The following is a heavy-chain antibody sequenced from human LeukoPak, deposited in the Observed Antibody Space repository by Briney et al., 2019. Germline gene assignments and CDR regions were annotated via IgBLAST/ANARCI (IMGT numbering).Heavy chain of an antibody. J-gene: IGHJ3*02. V-gene: IGHV4-34*01. CDR1: GGSFSTYY. CDR2: INHSGRT. D-gene: IGHD5-18*01. Sequence: SETLSLTCAVYGGSFSTYYWSWIRQPPGKGLEWIGEINHSGRTNYNPSLKSRVTISVDTSKNQFSLKLSSVTAADTAVYYCARTTWIQLWSISIDDAFDIWGQGTMVTVSS. CDR3: ARTTWIQLWSISIDDAFDI.